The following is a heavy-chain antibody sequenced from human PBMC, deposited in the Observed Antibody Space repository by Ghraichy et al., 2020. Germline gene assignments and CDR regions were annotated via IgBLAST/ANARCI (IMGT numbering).Heavy chain of an antibody. CDR1: GFTFSDYY. V-gene: IGHV3-11*01. J-gene: IGHJ4*02. CDR3: APIGSAAALVAY. CDR2: ITTSASST. D-gene: IGHD6-25*01. Sequence: GGSLRLSCAASGFTFSDYYMTWIRQAPGKGPEYISYITTSASSTYYADSVRGRFTISRDDAKNSLYLQMNSLRAEDTAVYYCAPIGSAAALVAYWGQGTQVTVSS.